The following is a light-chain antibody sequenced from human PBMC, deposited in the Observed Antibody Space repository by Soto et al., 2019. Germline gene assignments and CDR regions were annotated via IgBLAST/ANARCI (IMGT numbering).Light chain of an antibody. J-gene: IGKJ1*01. CDR3: QHYNSYSEA. V-gene: IGKV1-5*03. CDR2: RSS. CDR1: QTISSW. Sequence: DIQMTQSPSTLSGSVGDRVTITCRASQTISSWLAWYQQKPGKAPKLLIYRSSTLKSGVPSTFSGRGSGTEFTLTISSLQPDDFATYYCQHYNSYSEAFGPGTKVDIK.